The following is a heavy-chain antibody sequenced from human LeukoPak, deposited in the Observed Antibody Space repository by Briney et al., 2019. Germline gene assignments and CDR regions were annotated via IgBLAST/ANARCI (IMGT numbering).Heavy chain of an antibody. CDR3: ARDLGSSGWYSTDY. V-gene: IGHV4-59*01. D-gene: IGHD6-19*01. CDR1: GGSISSYY. CDR2: IYYSGST. J-gene: IGHJ4*02. Sequence: SETLSLTCTVSGGSISSYYWSWIRQPPGKGLEWIGYIYYSGSTNYNPSLKSRVTISVDTSKNQFSLKLSSVTAADTAVYYCARDLGSSGWYSTDYWGQGTLVTVSS.